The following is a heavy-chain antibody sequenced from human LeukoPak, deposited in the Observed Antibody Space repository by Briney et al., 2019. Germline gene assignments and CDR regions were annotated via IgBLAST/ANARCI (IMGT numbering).Heavy chain of an antibody. CDR1: GYTFTSYY. Sequence: ASVKVSCKASGYTFTSYYMHWVRQAPGQGLEWMGWINPNSGGTNYAQKFQGRVTMTRDTSISTAYMELSRLRSDDTAVYYCARRYSSSWSQLENWFDPWGQGTLVTVSS. CDR3: ARRYSSSWSQLENWFDP. D-gene: IGHD6-13*01. V-gene: IGHV1-2*02. J-gene: IGHJ5*02. CDR2: INPNSGGT.